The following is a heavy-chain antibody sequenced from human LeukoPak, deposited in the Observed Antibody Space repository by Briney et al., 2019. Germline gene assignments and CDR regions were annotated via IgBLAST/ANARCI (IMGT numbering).Heavy chain of an antibody. Sequence: GGSLRLSCAASGFIFSSYEMNWVRQAPGKGLEWVSYISSGGGTIYYADSVKGRFTVPRDNGKYSLYLQMNSLRAEDTAIYYCASLPSSGWYVSGNDFWGQGTLVTVSS. CDR1: GFIFSSYE. J-gene: IGHJ4*02. CDR3: ASLPSSGWYVSGNDF. V-gene: IGHV3-48*03. CDR2: ISSGGGTI. D-gene: IGHD6-19*01.